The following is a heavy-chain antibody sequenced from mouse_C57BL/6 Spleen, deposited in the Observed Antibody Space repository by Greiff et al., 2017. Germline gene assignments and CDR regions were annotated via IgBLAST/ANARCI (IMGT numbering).Heavy chain of an antibody. J-gene: IGHJ2*01. V-gene: IGHV1-81*01. CDR3: ARGRFITTVVDYFDY. D-gene: IGHD1-1*01. CDR1: GYTFTSYG. CDR2: IYPRSGNT. Sequence: VQLQQSGAELARPGASVKLSCKASGYTFTSYGISWVKQRTGQGLEWIGEIYPRSGNTYYNEKFKGKATLTADKSSSTAYMELRSLTSEDSAVXFWARGRFITTVVDYFDYWGQGTTLTVSS.